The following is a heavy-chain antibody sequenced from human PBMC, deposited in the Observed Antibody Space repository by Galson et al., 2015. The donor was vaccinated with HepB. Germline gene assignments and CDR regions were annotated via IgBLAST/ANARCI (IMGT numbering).Heavy chain of an antibody. D-gene: IGHD6-13*01. CDR2: IKQDGSEQ. CDR3: ARDSSSWYYYYGMDV. Sequence: SLRLSCAVSGFSISNYWMTWVRQAPGKGLEWVANIKQDGSEQYYVGSVKGRFTISRDNAKNSLYLQMNSLRAEDTAVYYCARDSSSWYYYYGMDVWGQGTTVTVSS. CDR1: GFSISNYW. V-gene: IGHV3-7*03. J-gene: IGHJ6*02.